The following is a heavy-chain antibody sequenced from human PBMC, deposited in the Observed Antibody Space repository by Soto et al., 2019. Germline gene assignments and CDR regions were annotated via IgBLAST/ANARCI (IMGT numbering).Heavy chain of an antibody. J-gene: IGHJ4*02. V-gene: IGHV3-23*01. CDR3: AKHHVDSSGWSERYWFDY. CDR1: GVTFSSYA. CDR2: ISGRGGST. D-gene: IGHD6-19*01. Sequence: EVQLLESGGGLVQPGGSLRLSCAASGVTFSSYAMSWVRQAPGPGLEWVSAISGRGGSTYYADSVKGRFTISRVNSKNTLYLQMNSVSAEDTAVYYCAKHHVDSSGWSERYWFDYWGQGTLVTVSS.